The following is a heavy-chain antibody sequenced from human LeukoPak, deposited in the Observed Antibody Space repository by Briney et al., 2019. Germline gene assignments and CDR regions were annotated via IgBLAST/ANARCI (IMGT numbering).Heavy chain of an antibody. CDR3: ASGDHWGFDY. CDR2: ISSSSSYI. J-gene: IGHJ4*02. V-gene: IGHV3-21*01. Sequence: PGGSLKLSCAASGFTFSSYSMNWVRQAPGKGLEWVSSISSSSSYIYYADSVKGRFTISRDNAKNSLYLQMNSLRAEDTAVYYCASGDHWGFDYWGQGTLVTVSS. CDR1: GFTFSSYS. D-gene: IGHD7-27*01.